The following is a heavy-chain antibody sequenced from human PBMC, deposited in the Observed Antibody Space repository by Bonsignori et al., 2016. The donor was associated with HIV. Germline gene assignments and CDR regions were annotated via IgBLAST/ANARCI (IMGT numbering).Heavy chain of an antibody. Sequence: VRQMPGKGLEWVSVIYSGGSTYYADSVKGRITISRDNSKNTLYLQMNSLRAEDTAVYYCARGAGEGSDYWGQGTLVTVSS. CDR3: ARGAGEGSDY. CDR2: IYSGGST. V-gene: IGHV3-66*01. D-gene: IGHD3-10*01. J-gene: IGHJ4*02.